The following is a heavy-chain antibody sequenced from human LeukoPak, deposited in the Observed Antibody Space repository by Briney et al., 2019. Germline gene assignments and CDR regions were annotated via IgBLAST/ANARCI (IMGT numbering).Heavy chain of an antibody. CDR3: ARDTRLYCSAGICYFDS. CDR2: IYYSGST. J-gene: IGHJ4*02. D-gene: IGHD2-15*01. V-gene: IGHV4-59*12. CDR1: GGSISSYY. Sequence: TSETLSLTCTVSGGSISSYYWSWIRQPPGKGLEWIAYIYYSGSTDYNPSLKSRVTISLDTSKNQFSLKLSSVTAADTAVYYCARDTRLYCSAGICYFDSWGQGTLVTVSS.